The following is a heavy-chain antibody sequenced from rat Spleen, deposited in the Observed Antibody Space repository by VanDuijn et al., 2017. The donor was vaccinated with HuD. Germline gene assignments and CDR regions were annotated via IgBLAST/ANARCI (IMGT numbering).Heavy chain of an antibody. D-gene: IGHD1-4*01. Sequence: QVQLKESGPGLVQPSQTLSLTCTVSGFSLTSNSISWVRQPPGKGLEWMGVMWSDGDTSYNSALKSRLSISRDTSKSQVFLKMNSLQTEDTATYYCARDENGYIYVWFAHWGQGTLVTVSS. J-gene: IGHJ3*01. CDR2: MWSDGDT. CDR1: GFSLTSNS. V-gene: IGHV2-32*01. CDR3: ARDENGYIYVWFAH.